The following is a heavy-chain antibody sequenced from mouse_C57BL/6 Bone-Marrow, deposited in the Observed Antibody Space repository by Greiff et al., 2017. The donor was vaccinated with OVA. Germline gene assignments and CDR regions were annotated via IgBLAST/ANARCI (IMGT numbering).Heavy chain of an antibody. Sequence: EVKLVESEGGLVQPGSSMKLSCTASGFTFSDYYMAWVRQVPEKGLEWVANINYDGSSTYYLDSLKSRFIISRDTAKNILYLQMSSLKSEDTATYYCARGGWDWYFDVWGTGTTVTVSS. V-gene: IGHV5-16*01. CDR3: ARGGWDWYFDV. D-gene: IGHD3-3*01. CDR2: INYDGSST. CDR1: GFTFSDYY. J-gene: IGHJ1*03.